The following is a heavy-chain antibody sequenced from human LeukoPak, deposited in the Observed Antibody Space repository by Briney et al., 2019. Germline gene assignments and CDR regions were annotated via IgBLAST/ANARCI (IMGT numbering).Heavy chain of an antibody. CDR1: GGSISNYY. CDR2: IYYSGST. Sequence: SETLSLTCTVSGGSISNYYWSWIRQPPGKGLEWIGYIYYSGSTNYNSSLKSRVTISVDTSKNQFSLKLSSVTAADTAVYYCAKWTEGGAFDSWGQGTMLIVSS. J-gene: IGHJ3*01. D-gene: IGHD1-26*01. V-gene: IGHV4-59*01. CDR3: AKWTEGGAFDS.